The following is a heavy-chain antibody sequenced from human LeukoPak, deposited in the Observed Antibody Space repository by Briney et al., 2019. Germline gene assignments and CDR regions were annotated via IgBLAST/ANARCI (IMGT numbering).Heavy chain of an antibody. D-gene: IGHD3-22*01. V-gene: IGHV4-4*07. CDR1: GGSISSYF. CDR3: ARGDYYDDF. Sequence: SETLSLTCSVSGGSISSYFWSWIRQPAGKGLEWIGRMYTSGTTNYNPSLKSRVTMSIDTSKNQFSLKLSSVTAADSAMYYCARGDYYDDFWGQGTLVTVSS. CDR2: MYTSGTT. J-gene: IGHJ4*02.